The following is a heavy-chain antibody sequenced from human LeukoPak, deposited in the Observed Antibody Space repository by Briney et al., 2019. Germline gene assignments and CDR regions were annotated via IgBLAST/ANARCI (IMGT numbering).Heavy chain of an antibody. CDR1: GGSISSYY. Sequence: PSETLSLTCTVSGGSISSYYWSWLRQPPGKVLEWIGYIYYSGSTNYNPSLKSRVTISVDTSKNQFSLKLSSVTAADTAVYYCARYSAGGYNYYYYYGMDVWGQGTTVTVSS. CDR2: IYYSGST. D-gene: IGHD1-26*01. V-gene: IGHV4-59*01. CDR3: ARYSAGGYNYYYYYGMDV. J-gene: IGHJ6*02.